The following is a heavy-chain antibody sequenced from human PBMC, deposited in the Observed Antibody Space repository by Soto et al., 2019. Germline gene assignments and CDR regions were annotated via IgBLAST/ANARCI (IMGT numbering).Heavy chain of an antibody. J-gene: IGHJ6*03. Sequence: SETLSLTCAVSSGSISSSNWWSWVRQPPGKGLEWIGEIYHSGSTNYNPSLKSRVTISVDKSKNQFSLKLSSVTAADTAVYYCAREASEYFDWLSHPGREYYYMDVWGKGTTVTVSS. D-gene: IGHD3-9*01. V-gene: IGHV4-4*02. CDR2: IYHSGST. CDR1: SGSISSSNW. CDR3: AREASEYFDWLSHPGREYYYMDV.